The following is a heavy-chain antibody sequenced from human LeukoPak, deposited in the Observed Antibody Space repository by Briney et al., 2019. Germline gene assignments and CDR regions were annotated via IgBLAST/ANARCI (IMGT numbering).Heavy chain of an antibody. D-gene: IGHD1-14*01. V-gene: IGHV3-11*01. CDR1: GFTFSDYY. Sequence: GGSLRLSCAASGFTFSDYYMSWIRQAPGKGLEWVSYISSSSSTIYYADSVKGRFTISRDNAKNSLYLQMNSLRAEDTAVYYCARDRNPRYYYYYYYMDVWGKGTTVTVSS. CDR3: ARDRNPRYYYYYYYMDV. CDR2: ISSSSSTI. J-gene: IGHJ6*03.